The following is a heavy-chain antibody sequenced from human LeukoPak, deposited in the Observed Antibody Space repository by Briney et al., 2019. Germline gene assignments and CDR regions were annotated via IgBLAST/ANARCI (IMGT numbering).Heavy chain of an antibody. CDR3: ARDIYGSGSTVWFDP. CDR2: IIPIFGTA. CDR1: GGTFSSYA. J-gene: IGHJ5*02. D-gene: IGHD3-10*01. Sequence: PVASVKVSCKASGGTFSSYAISWVRQAPGQGLEWMGGIIPIFGTANYAQKFQGRVTITADESTSTAYMELSSLRSGDTAVYYCARDIYGSGSTVWFDPWGQGALVTVSS. V-gene: IGHV1-69*01.